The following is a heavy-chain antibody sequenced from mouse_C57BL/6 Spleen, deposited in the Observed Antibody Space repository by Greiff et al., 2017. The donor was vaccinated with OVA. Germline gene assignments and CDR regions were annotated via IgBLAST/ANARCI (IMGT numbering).Heavy chain of an antibody. CDR1: GYAFTNYL. CDR2: INPGSGGP. V-gene: IGHV1-54*01. D-gene: IGHD2-3*01. J-gene: IGHJ1*03. CDR3: ARGRSYDSYYDWYFDV. Sequence: QVQLKESGAELVRPGTSVKVSCKASGYAFTNYLIEWVKQRPGQGLGWIGVINPGSGGPNYNEKFKGKATLTADKSSSTAYMQLSSLTSEDSAVYFCARGRSYDSYYDWYFDVWGTGTTVTVSS.